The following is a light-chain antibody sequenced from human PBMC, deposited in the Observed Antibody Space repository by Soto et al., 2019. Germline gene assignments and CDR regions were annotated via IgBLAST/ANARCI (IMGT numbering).Light chain of an antibody. CDR3: SSYAGTSTV. Sequence: QSALTQPASVSGSPGQSMTISCTGTSSDVGNSNLVSWFQHHPGKSPKLIIYEVNKRPPGVSNRFSGSKSGNTASLTISALQDEDEADSYCSSYAGTSTVFGGGTNLTVL. J-gene: IGLJ3*02. CDR2: EVN. CDR1: SSDVGNSNL. V-gene: IGLV2-23*02.